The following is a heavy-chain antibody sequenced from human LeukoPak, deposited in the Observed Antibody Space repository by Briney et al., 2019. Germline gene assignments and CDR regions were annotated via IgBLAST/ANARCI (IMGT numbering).Heavy chain of an antibody. J-gene: IGHJ4*02. D-gene: IGHD3-10*01. CDR1: GFTFSSYA. CDR2: ISYDGSNK. CDR3: ARDKIRGAISLDY. Sequence: PGRSLRLSCAASGFTFSSYAMHWVRQAPGKGLEWVAVISYDGSNKYYADSVKGRFTISRDNSKNTLYLQMNSLRAEDTAVYYCARDKIRGAISLDYWGQGTLVTVSS. V-gene: IGHV3-30-3*01.